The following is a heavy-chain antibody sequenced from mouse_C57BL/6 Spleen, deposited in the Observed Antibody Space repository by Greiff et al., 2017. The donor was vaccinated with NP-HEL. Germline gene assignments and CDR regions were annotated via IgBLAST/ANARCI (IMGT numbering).Heavy chain of an antibody. CDR3: ARSLYYYGSSYWYFDV. Sequence: QVQLQQPGAEFVKPGASVKLSCKASGYTFTSYWMHWVKQRPGRGLEWIGRIDPNSGGTKYNEKFKSKATLTVDKPSSTAYMQLSSLKSEDSAVYYCARSLYYYGSSYWYFDVWGTGTTVTVSS. J-gene: IGHJ1*03. V-gene: IGHV1-72*01. CDR1: GYTFTSYW. CDR2: IDPNSGGT. D-gene: IGHD1-1*01.